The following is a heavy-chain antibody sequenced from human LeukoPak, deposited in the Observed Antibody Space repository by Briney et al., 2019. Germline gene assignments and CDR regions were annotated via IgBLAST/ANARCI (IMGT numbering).Heavy chain of an antibody. J-gene: IGHJ4*02. CDR1: GGSFSGYY. CDR2: INHSGST. D-gene: IGHD3-10*01. Sequence: SGTLSLTCAVYGGSFSGYYWSWIRQPPGKGLEWIGEINHSGSTNYNPSLKSRVTISVDTSKNQFSLKLSSVTAADTAVYYCAGVRGVSPDYWGQGTLVTVSS. CDR3: AGVRGVSPDY. V-gene: IGHV4-34*01.